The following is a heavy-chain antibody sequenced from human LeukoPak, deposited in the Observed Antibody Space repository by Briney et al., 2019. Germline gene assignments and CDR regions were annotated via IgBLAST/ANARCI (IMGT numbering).Heavy chain of an antibody. CDR2: IYYSGST. J-gene: IGHJ5*02. CDR3: ARFLGTGPEDVDWFDP. Sequence: PSETLSLTCTVSRGSISSYYWSWIRQPPGKGLEWIGYIYYSGSTNYNPSLKSRVTISVDTSKNQFSLKLSSVTAADTAVYYCARFLGTGPEDVDWFDPWGQGTLVTASS. D-gene: IGHD7-27*01. CDR1: RGSISSYY. V-gene: IGHV4-59*01.